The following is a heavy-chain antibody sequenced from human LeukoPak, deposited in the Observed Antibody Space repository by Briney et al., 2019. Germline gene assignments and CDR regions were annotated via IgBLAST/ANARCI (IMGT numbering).Heavy chain of an antibody. CDR3: AKEKRYDILTGYYTNPHYGMDV. D-gene: IGHD3-9*01. CDR1: GFIFDDYA. CDR2: ISWNSGSI. V-gene: IGHV3-9*01. Sequence: GGSLRLSCAASGFIFDDYAMHWVRQAPGKGLEWVSGISWNSGSIGYADSVKGRFTISRDNAKNSLYLQMNSLRAEDTALYYCAKEKRYDILTGYYTNPHYGMDVWGQGTTVTVSS. J-gene: IGHJ6*02.